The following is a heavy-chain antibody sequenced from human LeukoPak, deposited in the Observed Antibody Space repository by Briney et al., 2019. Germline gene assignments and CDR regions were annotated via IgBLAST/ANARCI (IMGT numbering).Heavy chain of an antibody. J-gene: IGHJ4*02. CDR2: FHYRGST. CDR3: ATSRGGDYYDSSGYYYVFGY. CDR1: GGSISSGGHY. Sequence: SETLSLTCTVSGGSISSGGHYWSWIRQPPGKGLEWIGYFHYRGSTYYNPSLKSRLIISVDTSKNQFSLNLSSVTAADTAVYYCATSRGGDYYDSSGYYYVFGYWGQGTLVTVSS. D-gene: IGHD3-22*01. V-gene: IGHV4-31*03.